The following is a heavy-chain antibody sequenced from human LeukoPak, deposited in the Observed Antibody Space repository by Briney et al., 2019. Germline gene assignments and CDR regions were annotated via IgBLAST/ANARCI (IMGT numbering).Heavy chain of an antibody. CDR3: ARGYCSGGSCYSVENWFDP. V-gene: IGHV1-2*06. CDR1: GYTFTRYY. Sequence: ASVKVFCKAAGYTFTRYYMFWVRQAPGQGLEWMGRIKPNSGGTNYAQKFQGRVTMTRDTAIRTAYMELSRLRSEDTAVYYCARGYCSGGSCYSVENWFDPWGQGTLVTVSS. D-gene: IGHD2-15*01. CDR2: IKPNSGGT. J-gene: IGHJ5*02.